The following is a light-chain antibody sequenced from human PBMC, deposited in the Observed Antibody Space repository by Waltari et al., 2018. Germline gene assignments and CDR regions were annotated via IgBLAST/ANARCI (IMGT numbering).Light chain of an antibody. CDR1: HSNIGAIYD. Sequence: QSVLTQPPSVSGAPGQTVTISCTGSHSNIGAIYDVHWYQQLPGTAPKLLISGNNNRPAGVPDRFSASKSGTSASLVITGLQAEDEADYYCQTYDTSLSASAVFGGGTRLTVL. CDR2: GNN. CDR3: QTYDTSLSASAV. J-gene: IGLJ2*01. V-gene: IGLV1-40*01.